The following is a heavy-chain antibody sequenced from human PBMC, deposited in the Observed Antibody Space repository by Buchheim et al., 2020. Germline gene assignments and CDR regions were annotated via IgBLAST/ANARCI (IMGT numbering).Heavy chain of an antibody. Sequence: VQLVESGGGLVQPGGSLRLSCAASGFTFISYWMGWVRQAPGKGLEWVANIKQDGSDRYYGDSVKGRFTISRDNAKKSVYLQMDALRAEDTAVYFCVRVGLGTTPFDNWGQGTL. D-gene: IGHD3/OR15-3a*01. V-gene: IGHV3-7*01. CDR2: IKQDGSDR. CDR1: GFTFISYW. CDR3: VRVGLGTTPFDN. J-gene: IGHJ4*02.